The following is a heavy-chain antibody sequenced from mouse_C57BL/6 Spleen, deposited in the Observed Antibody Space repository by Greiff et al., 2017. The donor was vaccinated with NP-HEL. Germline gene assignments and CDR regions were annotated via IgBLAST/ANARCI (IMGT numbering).Heavy chain of an antibody. Sequence: EVQLQESEGGLVQPGSSMKLSCTASGFTFSDYYMAWVRQVPEKGLEWVANINYDGSSTYYLDSLKSRFIISRDNAKNILYLQMSSLKSEDTATYYCARGAGLGLDYWGQGTSVTVSS. CDR1: GFTFSDYY. CDR3: ARGAGLGLDY. V-gene: IGHV5-16*01. J-gene: IGHJ4*01. CDR2: INYDGSST.